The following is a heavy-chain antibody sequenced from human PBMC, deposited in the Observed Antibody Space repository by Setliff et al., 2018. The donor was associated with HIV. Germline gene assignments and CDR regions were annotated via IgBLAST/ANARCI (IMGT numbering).Heavy chain of an antibody. D-gene: IGHD3-3*01. J-gene: IGHJ6*03. CDR1: GFTFSSYE. Sequence: PGGSLRLSCAASGFTFSSYEMNWVRQAPGKGLEWLSYISSSGSTIYYADSVKGRFTVSRDNAKNSLYLQMNSLRAEDTAVYNCARGVNPTYYDFWSGNYMRKYYYYYMDVWGKGTTVTVSS. V-gene: IGHV3-48*03. CDR2: ISSSGSTI. CDR3: ARGVNPTYYDFWSGNYMRKYYYYYMDV.